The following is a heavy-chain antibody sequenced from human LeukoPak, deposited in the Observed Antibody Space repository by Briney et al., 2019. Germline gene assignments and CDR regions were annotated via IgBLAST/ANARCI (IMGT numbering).Heavy chain of an antibody. Sequence: QSGRSLRLSCAASGFTFRTYAMNWVRQAPGKGLEWVAVISDDGSNKYYAESVKGQFTISRDNSKNTLYLQMNSLRAEDTAVYYCAPGPSMGYFDYWGQGTLVTVSS. D-gene: IGHD1-26*01. J-gene: IGHJ4*02. CDR1: GFTFRTYA. V-gene: IGHV3-30*04. CDR2: ISDDGSNK. CDR3: APGPSMGYFDY.